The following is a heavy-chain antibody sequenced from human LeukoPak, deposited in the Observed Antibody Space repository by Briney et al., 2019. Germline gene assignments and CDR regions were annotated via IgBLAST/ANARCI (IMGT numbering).Heavy chain of an antibody. CDR1: GDSVSSGSYY. CDR3: ASSSGWSLDFDY. V-gene: IGHV4-61*01. J-gene: IGHJ4*02. D-gene: IGHD6-19*01. Sequence: SETLSLTCTVSGDSVSSGSYYWSWIRQPPGKGLEWIGYIYYSGSTNYNPSLKSRVTISVDTSKNQFSLKLSSVTAADTAVYYCASSSGWSLDFDYWGQGTLVTVSS. CDR2: IYYSGST.